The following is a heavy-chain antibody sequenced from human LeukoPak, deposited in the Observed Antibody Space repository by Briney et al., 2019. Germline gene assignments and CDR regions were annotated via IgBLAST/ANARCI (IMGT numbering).Heavy chain of an antibody. V-gene: IGHV3-23*01. J-gene: IGHJ5*02. D-gene: IGHD3-10*01. CDR1: GSTFSSYA. CDR2: ISGSGGST. Sequence: GGSLRLACAASGSTFSSYAMSWVRQAPGRGLEWVSDISGSGGSTYYADSVKGRFTISRDNSKNTLYLQMNSLRAEDTAVYYCAKDVLLWFGEPSVDWFDPWGQGTLVTVSS. CDR3: AKDVLLWFGEPSVDWFDP.